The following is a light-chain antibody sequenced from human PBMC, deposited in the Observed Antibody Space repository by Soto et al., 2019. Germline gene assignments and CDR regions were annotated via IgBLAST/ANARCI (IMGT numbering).Light chain of an antibody. Sequence: QSALTQPRSVSGSPGQSVTISCTGTSSDVGGYNFVSWYQQYPGKAPKFMIYDVNKRPSGVPDRFSGSKSGNTDSLTISGLQAEDEADYYCCSYTGSYTWVFGGGTKLTVL. CDR1: SSDVGGYNF. V-gene: IGLV2-11*01. CDR3: CSYTGSYTWV. CDR2: DVN. J-gene: IGLJ3*02.